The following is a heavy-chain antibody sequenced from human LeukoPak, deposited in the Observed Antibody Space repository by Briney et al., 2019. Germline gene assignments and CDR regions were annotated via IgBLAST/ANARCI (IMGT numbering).Heavy chain of an antibody. Sequence: SVKVSCKASGGTFSSYAISWVRQAPGQGLEWMGGIIPILGTANYAQKFQGRVTITADKSTSTAYMELSSLRSEDTAVYYCARYCSSTSCYFFDPWGQGTLVTVSS. J-gene: IGHJ5*02. CDR1: GGTFSSYA. CDR3: ARYCSSTSCYFFDP. CDR2: IIPILGTA. V-gene: IGHV1-69*10. D-gene: IGHD2-2*01.